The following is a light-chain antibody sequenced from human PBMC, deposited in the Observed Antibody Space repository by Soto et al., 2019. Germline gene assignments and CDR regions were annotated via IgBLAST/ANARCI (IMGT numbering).Light chain of an antibody. V-gene: IGKV3-11*01. Sequence: EIVLTQSPATLSLSPGERATLSCRASQSVNNFLAGYQQKPGQPPSLVIYDASNRATGIPTRFSGSGSGTDFTLTISTLEPEDFAVYYCQQRSNWPSLTFGGGTNVEIK. CDR3: QQRSNWPSLT. CDR2: DAS. J-gene: IGKJ4*01. CDR1: QSVNNF.